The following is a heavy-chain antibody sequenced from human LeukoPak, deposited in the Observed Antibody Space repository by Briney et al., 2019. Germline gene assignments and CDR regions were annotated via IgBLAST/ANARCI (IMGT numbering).Heavy chain of an antibody. CDR1: GFTFSSYA. V-gene: IGHV3-23*01. D-gene: IGHD6-13*01. J-gene: IGHJ4*02. CDR3: TTGWEINNSWYG. CDR2: ISGSGGST. Sequence: GGSLRLSCAASGFTFSSYAMSWVRQAPGKGLEWVSAISGSGGSTYYADSVKGRFTISRDNSKNTLYLQMNSLRAADTAVYYCTTGWEINNSWYGWGQGTLVTVSS.